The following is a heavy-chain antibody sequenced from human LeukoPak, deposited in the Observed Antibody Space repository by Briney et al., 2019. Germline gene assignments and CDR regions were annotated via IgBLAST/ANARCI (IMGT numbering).Heavy chain of an antibody. J-gene: IGHJ6*03. Sequence: GGSLRLSCAASGFTFSDYGMHWVRQAPGKGLEWVAFIRYDGTTQHYADSVKGRFTISRDNSKNTLFLQINSLRGEDTALYYCAKGYDYYLDVWGKGTTVTVPS. CDR1: GFTFSDYG. V-gene: IGHV3-30*02. CDR3: AKGYDYYLDV. CDR2: IRYDGTTQ.